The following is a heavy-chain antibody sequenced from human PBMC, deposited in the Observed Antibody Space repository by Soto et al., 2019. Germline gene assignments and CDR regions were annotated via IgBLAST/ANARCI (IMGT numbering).Heavy chain of an antibody. Sequence: SQTLSLTCAISGDSVSSNSAAWNWIRQSPSRGLEWLGRTYYRSKWYNDYAVSAKSRITINPDTSKNQFSLQLNSVTPEDTAVYYCARTETSIVGATNAFDIWGQGTMVTVSS. CDR3: ARTETSIVGATNAFDI. V-gene: IGHV6-1*01. CDR1: GDSVSSNSAA. D-gene: IGHD1-26*01. J-gene: IGHJ3*02. CDR2: TYYRSKWYN.